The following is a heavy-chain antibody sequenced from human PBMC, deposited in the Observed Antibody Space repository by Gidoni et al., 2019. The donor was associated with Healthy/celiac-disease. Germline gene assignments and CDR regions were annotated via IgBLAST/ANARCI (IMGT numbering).Heavy chain of an antibody. J-gene: IGHJ4*02. D-gene: IGHD4-17*01. CDR3: AMPSVTTYYFDY. Sequence: QLQLQESGPGLVKPSETLSLTCTVSGGSISSSSYYWGWIRQPPGKGLEWIGSIYYSGSTYYNPSLKSRVTISVDTSKNQFSLKLSSVTAADTAVYYCAMPSVTTYYFDYWGQGTLVTVSS. CDR2: IYYSGST. CDR1: GGSISSSSYY. V-gene: IGHV4-39*01.